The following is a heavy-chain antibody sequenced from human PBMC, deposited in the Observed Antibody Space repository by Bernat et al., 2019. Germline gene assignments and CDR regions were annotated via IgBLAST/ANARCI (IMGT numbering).Heavy chain of an antibody. D-gene: IGHD5-12*01. CDR3: ASYKGGATKDY. CDR1: GFTFSSYW. J-gene: IGHJ4*02. CDR2: IDSDGSRI. Sequence: EVQLVESGGGLVQPGGSLRLSCAASGFTFSSYWMYWVRQAPGKGLVWFSGIDSDGSRITYADSVRGRFTISRDNAKKTLYLHMNSVRAEDTAVYYCASYKGGATKDYWGQGTLVTVSS. V-gene: IGHV3-74*01.